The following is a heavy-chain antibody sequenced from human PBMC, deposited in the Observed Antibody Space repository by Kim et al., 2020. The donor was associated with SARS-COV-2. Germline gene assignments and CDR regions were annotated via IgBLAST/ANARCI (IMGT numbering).Heavy chain of an antibody. CDR3: TRDGDYVWGSYRPFDY. Sequence: GGSLRLSCTASGFTFGDYAMSWVRQAPGKGLEWVGFIRSKAYGGTTEYAASVKGRFTISRDDSKSIAYLQMNSLKTEDTAVYYCTRDGDYVWGSYRPFDYWGQGTLVTVSS. CDR2: IRSKAYGGTT. CDR1: GFTFGDYA. V-gene: IGHV3-49*04. J-gene: IGHJ4*02. D-gene: IGHD3-16*02.